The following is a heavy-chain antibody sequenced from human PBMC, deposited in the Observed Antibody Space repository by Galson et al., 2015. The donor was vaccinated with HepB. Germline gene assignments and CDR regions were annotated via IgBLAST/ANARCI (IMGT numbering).Heavy chain of an antibody. CDR1: GYTFTSYG. J-gene: IGHJ4*02. D-gene: IGHD3-22*01. V-gene: IGHV7-4-1*02. Sequence: SVKVSCKASGYTFTSYGMTWVRQAPGQGLEWMGGINTNTGNPTYAQGFTGRLVFSLDTSVSTAYLQISSLKTEDTAVYYCARFYYDSSGYGSDYWGQGTLVTVSS. CDR3: ARFYYDSSGYGSDY. CDR2: INTNTGNP.